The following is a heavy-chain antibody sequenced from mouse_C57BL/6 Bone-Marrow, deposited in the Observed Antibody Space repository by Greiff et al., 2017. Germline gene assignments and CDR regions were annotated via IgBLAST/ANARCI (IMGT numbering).Heavy chain of an antibody. Sequence: QVQLQQPGAELVMPGASVKLSCKASGYTFTSYWMHWVKQRPGQGLEWIGEIDPSDSYTNYNQKFKGKSTLTVDKSSSTAYMQLSSLTSEDSAVYYCASGGGYYDFDYWGQGTTLTVSS. V-gene: IGHV1-69*01. CDR3: ASGGGYYDFDY. CDR2: IDPSDSYT. CDR1: GYTFTSYW. J-gene: IGHJ2*01. D-gene: IGHD2-3*01.